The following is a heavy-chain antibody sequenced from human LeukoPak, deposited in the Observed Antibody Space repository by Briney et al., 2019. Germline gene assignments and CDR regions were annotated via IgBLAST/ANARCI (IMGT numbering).Heavy chain of an antibody. CDR3: ARVPIGYGYWPLQY. CDR1: GYTFTDYY. D-gene: IGHD5-18*01. J-gene: IGHJ4*02. Sequence: ASVKVSCKASGYTFTDYYMHWVRQAPGQGLEWMGWINPNSGGTNYAQKFQGRVTMTRDTSISTAYMELSRLRSDGTAVYYCARVPIGYGYWPLQYWGQGTLVTVSS. CDR2: INPNSGGT. V-gene: IGHV1-2*02.